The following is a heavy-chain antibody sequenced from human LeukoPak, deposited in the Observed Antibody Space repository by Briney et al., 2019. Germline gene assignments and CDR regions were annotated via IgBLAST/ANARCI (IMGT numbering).Heavy chain of an antibody. CDR2: IYYSGST. D-gene: IGHD2-15*01. V-gene: IGHV4-39*01. CDR1: GGSISSSSYY. J-gene: IGHJ4*02. Sequence: SETLSLTYTVSGGSISSSSYYWGWIRQPPGKGLEWIGSIYYSGSTYYNPSLKSRVTISVDTSKNQFSLKLSSVTAADTAVYYCARRGVATPDYWGQGTLVTVSS. CDR3: ARRGVATPDY.